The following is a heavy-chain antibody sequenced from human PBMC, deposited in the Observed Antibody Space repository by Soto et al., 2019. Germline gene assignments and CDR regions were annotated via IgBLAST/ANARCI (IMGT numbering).Heavy chain of an antibody. CDR1: GFTFSSFG. CDR2: IWYDGSKK. V-gene: IGHV3-33*01. CDR3: ARDASYYSLWSGYYPSRNGMDV. J-gene: IGHJ6*02. Sequence: TGGSLRLSCAASGFTFSSFGMHWVRQAPGKGLEWVSLIWYDGSKKSYGDSVKGRFTISRDNSRNTVYLQMNSLRADDTAVYHCARDASYYSLWSGYYPSRNGMDVWGQGTTVTVSS. D-gene: IGHD3-3*01.